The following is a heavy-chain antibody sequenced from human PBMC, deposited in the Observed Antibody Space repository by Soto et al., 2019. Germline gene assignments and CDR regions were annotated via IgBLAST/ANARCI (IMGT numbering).Heavy chain of an antibody. D-gene: IGHD4-4*01. Sequence: LRLSCAASGFTFGDYGFNWVRQAPGKGLEWVSSISGSSSYRYYADSMKGRFTISRDNAKNSLFLEMNSLGAEDTAVYYCARSNYFAIDYWGQGVLVTVSS. CDR1: GFTFGDYG. CDR2: ISGSSSYR. CDR3: ARSNYFAIDY. V-gene: IGHV3-21*01. J-gene: IGHJ4*02.